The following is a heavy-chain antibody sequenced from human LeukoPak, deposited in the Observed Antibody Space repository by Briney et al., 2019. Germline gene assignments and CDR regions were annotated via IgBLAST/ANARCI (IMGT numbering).Heavy chain of an antibody. V-gene: IGHV1-24*01. J-gene: IGHJ4*02. CDR2: FDPEDGAT. CDR1: GYTLTELS. Sequence: ASVKVSCKVSGYTLTELSMHWVRQAPGKGREWMGGFDPEDGATIYAQKFQGRVTMTEETSTDTAYMGLSSLRSEDTAVYYCATDPDSSGYYYDYWGPGTPVTVSS. D-gene: IGHD3-22*01. CDR3: ATDPDSSGYYYDY.